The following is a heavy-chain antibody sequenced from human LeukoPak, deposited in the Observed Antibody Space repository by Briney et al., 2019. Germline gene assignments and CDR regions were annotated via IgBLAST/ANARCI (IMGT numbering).Heavy chain of an antibody. D-gene: IGHD2/OR15-2a*01. V-gene: IGHV4-59*01. CDR1: GGSISGYY. CDR3: ARGNRYFDY. Sequence: SETLSLTCTVSGGSISGYYWSWIRQPPGKGLEWIGYIYYSGNTNYNPSLKSRVIISVDTSKNQFSLKLSSVTAADTAVYYCARGNRYFDYWGQGTLVTVSS. CDR2: IYYSGNT. J-gene: IGHJ4*02.